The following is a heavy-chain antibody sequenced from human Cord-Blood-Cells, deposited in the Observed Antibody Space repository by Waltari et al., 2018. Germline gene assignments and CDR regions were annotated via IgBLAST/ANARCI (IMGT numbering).Heavy chain of an antibody. V-gene: IGHV1-3*01. CDR3: ARDEYSSSYYYYYMDV. D-gene: IGHD6-6*01. J-gene: IGHJ6*03. CDR1: GYTFTSYA. Sequence: QVQLVQSGAEVKKPGASVKVSCKASGYTFTSYAMHWVRKAHGQRLEWMGWINAGNGNTKYSQKFQGRVTITRDTSASTAYMELSSLRSEDTAVYYCARDEYSSSYYYYYMDVWGKGTTVTVSS. CDR2: INAGNGNT.